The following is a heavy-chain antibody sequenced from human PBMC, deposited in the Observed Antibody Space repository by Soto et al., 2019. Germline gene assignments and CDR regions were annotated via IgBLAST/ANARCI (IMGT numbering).Heavy chain of an antibody. CDR3: ARALFGDYGDYPWRGDFDY. J-gene: IGHJ4*02. CDR2: IYYSGST. V-gene: IGHV4-59*01. CDR1: GGSISSYY. Sequence: SETLSLTCTVSGGSISSYYWSWIRQPPGKGLEWIGYIYYSGSTNYNPSLKSRVTISVDTSKNQFSLKLSSVTAADTAVYYCARALFGDYGDYPWRGDFDYWGQGTLVTVSS. D-gene: IGHD4-17*01.